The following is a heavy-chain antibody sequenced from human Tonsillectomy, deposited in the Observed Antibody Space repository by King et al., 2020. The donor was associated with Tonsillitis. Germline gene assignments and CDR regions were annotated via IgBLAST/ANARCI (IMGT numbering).Heavy chain of an antibody. D-gene: IGHD5-24*01. CDR3: AREGDLRDGYNYDAFDI. J-gene: IGHJ3*02. CDR2: ISCDGSNK. V-gene: IGHV3-30-3*01. CDR1: GFTFSSYS. Sequence: VQLVESGGGVVQPGRSLRLSCAASGFTFSSYSMHWVRQAPGKGLECVAVISCDGSNKYYADSVKGRFTISRDNSKNTLYLQMNSLRAEDTAWYYCAREGDLRDGYNYDAFDIWGQGTMVTVSS.